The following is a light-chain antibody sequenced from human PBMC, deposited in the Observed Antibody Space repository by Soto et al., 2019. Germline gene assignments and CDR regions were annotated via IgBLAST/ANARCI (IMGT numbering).Light chain of an antibody. CDR3: KSYAGSNTYV. J-gene: IGLJ1*01. V-gene: IGLV2-8*01. Sequence: QSVLTQPPSASGSPGQSGTISCTGTKSDIGVYDFVSWYQHHPGKAPRLIIYEVVQRPSGVPDRFSGSKSGNTASLTVSGLQAADEADYFCKSYAGSNTYVFGSRTKVTVL. CDR1: KSDIGVYDF. CDR2: EVV.